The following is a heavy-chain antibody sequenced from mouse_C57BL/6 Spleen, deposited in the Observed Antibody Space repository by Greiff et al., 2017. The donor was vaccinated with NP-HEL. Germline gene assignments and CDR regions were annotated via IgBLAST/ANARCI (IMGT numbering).Heavy chain of an antibody. J-gene: IGHJ3*01. CDR2: IWSDGST. V-gene: IGHV2-6-1*01. CDR3: ARHEGLLRSWFAY. CDR1: GFSLTSYG. D-gene: IGHD1-1*01. Sequence: QVQLQQSGPGLVAPSQSLSITCTVSGFSLTSYGVHWVRQPPGKGLEWLVVIWSDGSTTYNSALKSRLSISKDNSKSQVFLKMNSLQTDDTAMYYCARHEGLLRSWFAYWGQGTLVTVSA.